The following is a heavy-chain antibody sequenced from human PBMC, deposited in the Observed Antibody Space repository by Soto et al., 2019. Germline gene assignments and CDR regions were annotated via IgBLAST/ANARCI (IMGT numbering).Heavy chain of an antibody. D-gene: IGHD3-16*02. CDR1: GFTFSSYA. CDR2: ISYDGSDK. CDR3: AKGLGEISPESYDY. J-gene: IGHJ4*02. V-gene: IGHV3-30*18. Sequence: QVLLVESGGGVVQPGRSLRLSCAASGFTFSSYAMHWVRQAPGKGLEWVAVISYDGSDKYYADSVKGRFTISRDNSKNTLNLQMNSLRADDTAVYYCAKGLGEISPESYDYWGQGTLITVSS.